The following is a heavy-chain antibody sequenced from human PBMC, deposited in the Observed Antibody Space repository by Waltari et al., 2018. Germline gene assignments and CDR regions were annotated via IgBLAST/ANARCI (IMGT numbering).Heavy chain of an antibody. D-gene: IGHD4-17*01. Sequence: QVQLVESGGGVVQPGRSLRLSCAASGFTFSSYGMHWVRQAPGKGLEWVAVIWYDGSNKYYADSVKGRFTISRDNSKNTLYLQMNSLRAEDTAVYYCARDGGVTTPDAFDIWGLGTMVTVSS. CDR2: IWYDGSNK. V-gene: IGHV3-33*01. CDR3: ARDGGVTTPDAFDI. CDR1: GFTFSSYG. J-gene: IGHJ3*02.